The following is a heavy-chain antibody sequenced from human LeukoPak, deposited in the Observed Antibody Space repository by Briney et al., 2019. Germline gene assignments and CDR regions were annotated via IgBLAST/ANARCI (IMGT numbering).Heavy chain of an antibody. CDR3: GRDGIGAVAASSFDY. CDR1: GFTFSSYA. J-gene: IGHJ4*02. Sequence: TGGSLRLSCAASGFTFSSYAMHWVRQAPGKGLEWVAVISYDGSNKYYADSVKGRFTISRDNSKNTLYLQMNSLSAEDTAVYYWGRDGIGAVAASSFDYWGQGTLVTVSS. CDR2: ISYDGSNK. V-gene: IGHV3-30*04. D-gene: IGHD6-19*01.